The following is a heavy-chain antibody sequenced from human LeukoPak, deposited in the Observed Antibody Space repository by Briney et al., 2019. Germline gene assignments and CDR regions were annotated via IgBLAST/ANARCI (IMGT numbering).Heavy chain of an antibody. CDR1: GYTFTSYD. CDR3: ARAQRGYSGYVHFNY. CDR2: MNPNGGNT. V-gene: IGHV1-8*01. J-gene: IGHJ4*02. D-gene: IGHD5-12*01. Sequence: ASVKVSCKASGYTFTSYDINWVRQATGQGLEWMGWMNPNGGNTDYAQKFQGRVTMTRNTSISTAYMELSSLRSEDTAVYYCARAQRGYSGYVHFNYWGQGTLVTVSS.